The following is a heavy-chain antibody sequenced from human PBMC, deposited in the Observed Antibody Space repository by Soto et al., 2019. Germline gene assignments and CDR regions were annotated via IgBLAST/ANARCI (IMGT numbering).Heavy chain of an antibody. Sequence: ASVKVSCKASGYTFTSYGISWVRQAPGQGLEWMGWISAYNGNTNYAQKLQGRVTMTTDTSTSTAYMELRSLRSDDTAVYYCARDLGSGSRQHGLRRNNWFDPWGQGTLVTV. V-gene: IGHV1-18*04. D-gene: IGHD1-26*01. CDR1: GYTFTSYG. CDR3: ARDLGSGSRQHGLRRNNWFDP. J-gene: IGHJ5*02. CDR2: ISAYNGNT.